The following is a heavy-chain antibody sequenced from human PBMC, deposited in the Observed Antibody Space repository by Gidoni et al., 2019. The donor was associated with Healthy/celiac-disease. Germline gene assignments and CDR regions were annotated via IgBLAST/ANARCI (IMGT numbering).Heavy chain of an antibody. CDR2: ISGSGGST. D-gene: IGHD5-12*01. V-gene: IGHV3-23*01. J-gene: IGHJ5*02. CDR3: AKVATTGVGLNWFDP. CDR1: GLHFSSYD. Sequence: EVQLLESGGGLVQPGGSLRLSCAASGLHFSSYDLSWVRQAPGKGLEWVSAISGSGGSTHYADSVKGRFTISRYNSKNTLYLQMNSLRAEDTAVYYCAKVATTGVGLNWFDPWGQGTLVTVSS.